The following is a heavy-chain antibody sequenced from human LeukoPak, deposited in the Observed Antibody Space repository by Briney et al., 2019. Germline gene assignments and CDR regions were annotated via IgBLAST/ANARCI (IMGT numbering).Heavy chain of an antibody. V-gene: IGHV4-34*01. Sequence: SETLSLTCAVYGGSFSGYYWSWIRQPPGKGLEWIGEINHSGSTNYNPSLKSRVTISVDTSKNQFSLKLSSVTAADTAVYYCARGRVTMVRGVSNYYYYYGMDVWGQGTLVTVSS. J-gene: IGHJ6*02. CDR3: ARGRVTMVRGVSNYYYYYGMDV. CDR2: INHSGST. CDR1: GGSFSGYY. D-gene: IGHD3-10*01.